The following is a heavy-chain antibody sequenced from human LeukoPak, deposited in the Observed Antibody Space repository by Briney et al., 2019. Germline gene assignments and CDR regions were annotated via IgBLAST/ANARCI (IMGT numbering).Heavy chain of an antibody. CDR3: ARGDVGGFGEYFVY. Sequence: SVKVSCKASGYTFTSYGISWVRQAPGQGLEWMGGIIPIFDSANYAQKFQGRVTISASESTSTAYMDLSSLSSEDTAVYYCARGDVGGFGEYFVYWGQGTLVTVSS. CDR2: IIPIFDSA. J-gene: IGHJ4*02. D-gene: IGHD3-10*01. V-gene: IGHV1-69*13. CDR1: GYTFTSYG.